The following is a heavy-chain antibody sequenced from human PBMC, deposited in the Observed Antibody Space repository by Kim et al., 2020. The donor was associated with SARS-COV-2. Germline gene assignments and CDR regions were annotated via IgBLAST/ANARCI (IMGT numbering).Heavy chain of an antibody. CDR2: IYYSGST. V-gene: IGHV4-39*01. D-gene: IGHD6-13*01. CDR3: ARRAAAGNYFDY. Sequence: SETLSLTCTVSGGSISSSTYYWGWIRQPPGKGLEWIGNIYYSGSTYYNLSLKSRVTISVDTSKNQFSLKLSSVTAADTAVYYCARRAAAGNYFDYWGQGT. J-gene: IGHJ4*02. CDR1: GGSISSSTYY.